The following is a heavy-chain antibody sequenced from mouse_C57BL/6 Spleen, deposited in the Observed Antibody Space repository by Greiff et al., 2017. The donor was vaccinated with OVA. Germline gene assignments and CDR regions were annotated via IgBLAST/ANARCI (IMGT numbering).Heavy chain of an antibody. J-gene: IGHJ4*01. CDR2: IYPGSGNT. CDR1: GYTFTDYY. CDR3: ARPHYYGSSPYYAMDY. D-gene: IGHD1-1*01. V-gene: IGHV1-76*01. Sequence: QVQLQQSGAELVRPGASVKLSCKASGYTFTDYYINWVKQRPGQGLEWIARIYPGSGNTYYNEKFEGKATLTAEKSSSTAYMQLSSLTSEDAAVYFCARPHYYGSSPYYAMDYWGQGTSVTVSS.